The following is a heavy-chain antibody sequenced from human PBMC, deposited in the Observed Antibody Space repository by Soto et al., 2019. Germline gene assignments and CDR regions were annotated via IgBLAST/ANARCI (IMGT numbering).Heavy chain of an antibody. V-gene: IGHV3-23*01. Sequence: RRLSCAASGFTFSSYAMTWVRQAPGRGLEWVSTISGTGTTTYYADSVKGRFTISRDNSKNTLYLQMNSLRTEDTAVYYCVKAVYLLDFDYWGQGTLVTVS. D-gene: IGHD2-8*01. CDR2: ISGTGTTT. CDR3: VKAVYLLDFDY. CDR1: GFTFSSYA. J-gene: IGHJ4*02.